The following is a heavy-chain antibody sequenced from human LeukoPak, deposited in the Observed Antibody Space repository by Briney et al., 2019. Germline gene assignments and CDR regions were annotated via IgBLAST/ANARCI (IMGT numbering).Heavy chain of an antibody. CDR2: ISDSGGST. V-gene: IGHV3-23*01. CDR3: AKRDYYDYVWGSYFY. CDR1: GFTFSSYA. D-gene: IGHD3-16*01. J-gene: IGHJ4*02. Sequence: GGSLRLSCAASGFTFSSYAMSWVRQAPGKGLEWVSAISDSGGSTYYADSMKGRLTISRDNSKNTLYLQMNSLRAEDTAVYYCAKRDYYDYVWGSYFYWGQGTLVTVSS.